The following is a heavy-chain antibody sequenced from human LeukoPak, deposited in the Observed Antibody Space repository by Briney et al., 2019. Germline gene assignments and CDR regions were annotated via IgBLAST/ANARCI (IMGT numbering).Heavy chain of an antibody. Sequence: PGGSLRLSCAASGFTFSSYSMNWVRQAPGKGLEWVSSISSSSSYIYYADSVKGRFTISRDNAKNSLYLQMNSLRAEDTAVYYCARGRIAGYCSSTSCYSPRGGSYPSPPDYWGQGTLVTVSS. D-gene: IGHD2-2*01. CDR2: ISSSSSYI. J-gene: IGHJ4*02. CDR1: GFTFSSYS. CDR3: ARGRIAGYCSSTSCYSPRGGSYPSPPDY. V-gene: IGHV3-21*01.